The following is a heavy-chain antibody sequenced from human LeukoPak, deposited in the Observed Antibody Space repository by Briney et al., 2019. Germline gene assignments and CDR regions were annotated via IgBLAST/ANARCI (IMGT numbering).Heavy chain of an antibody. J-gene: IGHJ4*02. CDR1: GFPFSSYA. CDR3: AKEEYFDWLTGY. CDR2: ISGSGGST. V-gene: IGHV3-23*01. D-gene: IGHD3-9*01. Sequence: GGSLRLSCGASGFPFSSYAMSWVRQAPGKGLEWVSAISGSGGSTYHADSVKGRLTLSRENSKNTLYLQMNSLRAEDTAVYYCAKEEYFDWLTGYWGQGTLVTVSS.